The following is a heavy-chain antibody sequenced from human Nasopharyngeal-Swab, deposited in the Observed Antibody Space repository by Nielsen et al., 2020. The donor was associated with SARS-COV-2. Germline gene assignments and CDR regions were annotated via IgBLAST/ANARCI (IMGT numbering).Heavy chain of an antibody. J-gene: IGHJ4*02. V-gene: IGHV4-34*01. CDR3: ARGHRSISMIVVVIATAHFYFDS. Sequence: SETLSLTCAVYGGSFSGYYWSWIRQPPGKGLEWIGEISHSGTTSYNPSLKGRVTISSDTSKNQFSLKLSSVTAADTAVYYCARGHRSISMIVVVIATAHFYFDSWGRGTLVTVTS. CDR1: GGSFSGYY. CDR2: ISHSGTT. D-gene: IGHD3-22*01.